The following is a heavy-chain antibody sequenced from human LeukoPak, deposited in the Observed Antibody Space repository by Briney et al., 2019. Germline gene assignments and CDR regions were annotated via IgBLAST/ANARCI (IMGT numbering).Heavy chain of an antibody. V-gene: IGHV7-4-1*01. J-gene: IGHJ6*04. CDR1: GYTFTSYA. CDR3: ARDLYCSSTSCYAAQGYYYGMDV. D-gene: IGHD2-2*01. Sequence: GASVAVSCKASGYTFTSYAMNWVRQAPGQGLEWMGWINTNTGNPTYAQGFTGRFVFSLDTSVSTAYLQICSLKAEDTAVYYCARDLYCSSTSCYAAQGYYYGMDVWGKGTTVTVSS. CDR2: INTNTGNP.